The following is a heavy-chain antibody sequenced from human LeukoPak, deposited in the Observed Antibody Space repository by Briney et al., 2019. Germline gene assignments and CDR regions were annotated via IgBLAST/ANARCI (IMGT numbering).Heavy chain of an antibody. Sequence: SVKVSCRASGGTFSSYAISWVRQAPGQGLEWMGGIIPIFGTANYAQKFQGRVTITTDESTSTAYMELSSLRSEDTAVYYCASSPYYYDSSGYYRGFDYWGQGTLVTVSS. CDR3: ASSPYYYDSSGYYRGFDY. D-gene: IGHD3-22*01. CDR1: GGTFSSYA. CDR2: IIPIFGTA. V-gene: IGHV1-69*05. J-gene: IGHJ4*02.